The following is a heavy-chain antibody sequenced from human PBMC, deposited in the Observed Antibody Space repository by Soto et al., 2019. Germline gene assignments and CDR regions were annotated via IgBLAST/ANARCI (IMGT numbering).Heavy chain of an antibody. J-gene: IGHJ3*02. CDR2: IYSSGST. CDR3: ARAYDSNGNPAFDI. Sequence: PSETLSLTCTVSGGSISGYFWSWIRQPAGKGLDWIGRIYSSGSTNYNPSLNSRITMSVDTSKNQFSLKLSSVSAADTAVYYCARAYDSNGNPAFDIWGEGTLVTVSS. CDR1: GGSISGYF. V-gene: IGHV4-4*07. D-gene: IGHD3-22*01.